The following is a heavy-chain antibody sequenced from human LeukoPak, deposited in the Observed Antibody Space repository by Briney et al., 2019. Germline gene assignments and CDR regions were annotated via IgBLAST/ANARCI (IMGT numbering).Heavy chain of an antibody. CDR3: ARDGDFWSGYPFFDY. D-gene: IGHD3-3*01. V-gene: IGHV3-66*02. Sequence: GGSLRLSCAASGFTVSSNYMSWVRQAPGKGLEWVSVIYSGGSTYYADSVKGRFTISRDNSKNTLYLQMNSLRAEDTAVYYCARDGDFWSGYPFFDYWGQGTLVTVSS. J-gene: IGHJ4*02. CDR2: IYSGGST. CDR1: GFTVSSNY.